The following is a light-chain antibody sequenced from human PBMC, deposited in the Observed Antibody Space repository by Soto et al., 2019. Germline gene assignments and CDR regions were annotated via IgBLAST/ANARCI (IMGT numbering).Light chain of an antibody. V-gene: IGLV1-47*01. Sequence: QSVLTQPPSASGTPGQRVTISCSASSSNIGSNYVYWYQQLPGTAPKLLIYRNNHRPSGVPDRFSGSKSGTSASLALSGLRSQDEAEYDCAAWDDSLSGSFVYGTGTKVTVL. CDR2: RNN. CDR1: SSNIGSNY. J-gene: IGLJ1*01. CDR3: AAWDDSLSGSFV.